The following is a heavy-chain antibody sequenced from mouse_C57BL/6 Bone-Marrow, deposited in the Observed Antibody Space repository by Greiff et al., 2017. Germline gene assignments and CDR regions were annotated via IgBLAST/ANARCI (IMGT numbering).Heavy chain of an antibody. CDR3: ARSSGSSYCAY. Sequence: QVQLQQPGAELVKPGASVKLSCKASGYTFTSYWMQWVKQRPGQGLEWIGEIDPSDSYTNSNQKFTGKATLTVDTSSSTAYMQLSSLTSEDSAVYYCARSSGSSYCAYWGQGTLVTVSA. D-gene: IGHD1-1*01. CDR1: GYTFTSYW. J-gene: IGHJ3*01. V-gene: IGHV1-50*01. CDR2: IDPSDSYT.